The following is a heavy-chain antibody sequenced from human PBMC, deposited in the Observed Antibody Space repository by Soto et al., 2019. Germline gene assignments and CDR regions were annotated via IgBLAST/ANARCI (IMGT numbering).Heavy chain of an antibody. CDR3: ARVVDTAMVYYYYYGMDV. CDR1: GYTFTGYY. D-gene: IGHD5-18*01. Sequence: QVQLVQSGAEVKKPGASVKVSCKASGYTFTGYYMHWVRQAPGQGLEWMGWINPNSGGTNYAQKFQGRVTMTRDTSIGRGYREGGRVRSDDTAVYYCARVVDTAMVYYYYYGMDVWGQGSTVTVSS. J-gene: IGHJ6*02. V-gene: IGHV1-2*02. CDR2: INPNSGGT.